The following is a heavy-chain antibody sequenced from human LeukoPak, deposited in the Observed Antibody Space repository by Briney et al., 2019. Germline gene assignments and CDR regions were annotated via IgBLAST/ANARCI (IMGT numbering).Heavy chain of an antibody. V-gene: IGHV3-11*04. CDR1: GFTFSDYY. CDR3: ARDAPSRAYCGGDCYPNWFDP. D-gene: IGHD2-21*01. J-gene: IGHJ5*02. Sequence: GGSLRLSCAASGFTFSDYYMSWIRQAPGKGLEWVSYISSSGSTIYYADSVKGRFTISRDKAKNSLYLQMNSLRAEDTAVYYCARDAPSRAYCGGDCYPNWFDPWGQGTLVTVSS. CDR2: ISSSGSTI.